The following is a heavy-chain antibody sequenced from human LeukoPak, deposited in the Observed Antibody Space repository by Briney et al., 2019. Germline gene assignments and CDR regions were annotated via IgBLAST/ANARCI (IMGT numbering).Heavy chain of an antibody. Sequence: PSETLSLTCTVSGGSISSYYWSWIRQPPGKGLEWIGYIYYSGSTNYNPSLKSRVTISVDTSKNQFSLKLSSVTAADTAVYYCARGGYSGYDSPTEIDYWGQGTLVTVSS. CDR3: ARGGYSGYDSPTEIDY. CDR1: GGSISSYY. D-gene: IGHD5-12*01. J-gene: IGHJ4*02. V-gene: IGHV4-59*08. CDR2: IYYSGST.